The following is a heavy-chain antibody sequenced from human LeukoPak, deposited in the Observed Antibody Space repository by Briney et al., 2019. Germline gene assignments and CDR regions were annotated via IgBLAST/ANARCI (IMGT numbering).Heavy chain of an antibody. CDR2: INPSSGGT. CDR1: GYTFTRHY. Sequence: ASVKVSCKASGYTFTRHYMNWVRQAPGQGLEWMGKINPSSGGTGYAQKFQGRVTMTRDTSTSTVYMELTSLRSEDTAVYYCARDGLYCTNGVCSSDIWGQGTLVTVSS. CDR3: ARDGLYCTNGVCSSDI. J-gene: IGHJ3*02. D-gene: IGHD2-8*01. V-gene: IGHV1-46*01.